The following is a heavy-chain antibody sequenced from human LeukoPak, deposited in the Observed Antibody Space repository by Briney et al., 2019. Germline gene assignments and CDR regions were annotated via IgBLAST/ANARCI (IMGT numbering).Heavy chain of an antibody. CDR1: GASISSYY. CDR3: ARLKYGDYPFDP. J-gene: IGHJ5*02. V-gene: IGHV4-59*08. CDR2: IHYSGST. D-gene: IGHD4-17*01. Sequence: SEALSLTCTVSGASISSYYWTWIRQPPGKGLEWIGYIHYSGSTNYNPSLKSRVTISVGTSKNQFSLKLSSVTAADTAVYYCARLKYGDYPFDPWGQGTLVTVSS.